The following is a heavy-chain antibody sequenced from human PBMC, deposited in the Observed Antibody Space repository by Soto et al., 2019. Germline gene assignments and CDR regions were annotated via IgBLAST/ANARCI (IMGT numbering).Heavy chain of an antibody. CDR2: ISYDGSNK. Sequence: GGSLRLSCAASGFTFSSYAMHWVRQAPGKGLEWVAVISYDGSNKYYADSVKGRFTISRDNSKNTLYLQMNSLRAEDTAVYYCARDSGQLRGQGTLDTGSS. D-gene: IGHD2-2*01. V-gene: IGHV3-30-3*01. CDR3: ARDSGQL. CDR1: GFTFSSYA. J-gene: IGHJ4*02.